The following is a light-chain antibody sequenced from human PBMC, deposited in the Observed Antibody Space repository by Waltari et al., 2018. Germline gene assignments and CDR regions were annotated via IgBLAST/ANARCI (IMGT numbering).Light chain of an antibody. CDR3: MQHLQTPIT. J-gene: IGKJ5*01. CDR1: QSLLHSTGKNY. V-gene: IGKV2-28*01. CDR2: LGS. Sequence: DIVMTQSPLSLSVTPGEPASISCRSSQSLLHSTGKNYLDWYLQKSGQSPQLLIYLGSNRASGVPDRVSGSGSGTDFTLKISRVEAADVGVYYCMQHLQTPITFGQGTRLEIK.